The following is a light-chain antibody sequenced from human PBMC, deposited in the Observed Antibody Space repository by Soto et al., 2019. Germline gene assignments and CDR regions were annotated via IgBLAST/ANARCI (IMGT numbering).Light chain of an antibody. J-gene: IGKJ5*01. V-gene: IGKV1-27*01. CDR3: QQYDNLPIT. CDR2: AAS. Sequence: DIQMTQSPSSLSASVGDRVTITCRASQDISSYLAWYQQKSGKVPNLLIYAASTLQSGLPSRFSGSGSGTDFTFTISSLQPEDIATYYCQQYDNLPITFGQGTRLEIK. CDR1: QDISSY.